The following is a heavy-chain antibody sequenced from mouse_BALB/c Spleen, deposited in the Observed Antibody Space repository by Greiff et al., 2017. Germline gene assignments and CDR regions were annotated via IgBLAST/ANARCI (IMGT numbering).Heavy chain of an antibody. V-gene: IGHV5-12-2*01. D-gene: IGHD2-3*01. Sequence: DVKLQESGGGLVQPGGSLKLSCAASGFTFSSYTMSWVRQTPEKRLEWVAYISNGGGSTYYPDTVKGRFTISRDNAKNTLYLQMSSLKSEDTAMYYCARHGGYYVGFAYWGQGTLVTVSA. CDR1: GFTFSSYT. CDR2: ISNGGGST. CDR3: ARHGGYYVGFAY. J-gene: IGHJ3*01.